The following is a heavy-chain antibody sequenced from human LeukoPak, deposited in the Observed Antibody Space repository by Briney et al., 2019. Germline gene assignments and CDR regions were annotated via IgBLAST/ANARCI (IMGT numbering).Heavy chain of an antibody. CDR3: AHRVWLGEFRDGFDI. D-gene: IGHD3-10*01. CDR1: GFSLSTSGVS. J-gene: IGHJ3*02. V-gene: IGHV2-5*01. CDR2: LYWNDDK. Sequence: SGLKLVNPTQTLTLTCTFPGFSLSTSGVSVGWIRQPPGTALEWLALLYWNDDKRYSPSLKSRLTITKDTSKNQVVLTMTNMDAVDTATYYCAHRVWLGEFRDGFDIWGQGTLVTVYS.